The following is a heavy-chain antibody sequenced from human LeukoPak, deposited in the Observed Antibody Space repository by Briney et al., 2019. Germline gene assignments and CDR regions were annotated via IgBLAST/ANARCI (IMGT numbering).Heavy chain of an antibody. J-gene: IGHJ6*02. CDR1: GFTFSNYA. CDR3: AKDRAVTTALYYYYGMDV. D-gene: IGHD4-11*01. CDR2: ISGSGGST. V-gene: IGHV3-23*01. Sequence: GGSLRLSCAASGFTFSNYAMSWVRQTPGKGLEWVSGISGSGGSTYYVDSVKGRFTISRDNFKNTLYLQMNSLRAEDTAVYYCAKDRAVTTALYYYYGMDVWGQGATVTVSS.